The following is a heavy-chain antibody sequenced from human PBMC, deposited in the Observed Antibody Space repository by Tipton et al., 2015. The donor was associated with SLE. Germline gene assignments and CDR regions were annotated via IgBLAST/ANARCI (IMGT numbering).Heavy chain of an antibody. CDR2: ISAYNVNT. CDR3: AIDRIVGATGAFDI. CDR1: GYTFTSDG. Sequence: QLVQSGAEVKRPGASVKVSCKASGYTFTSDGISWVRQAPGQGLEWMGWISAYNVNTNYAQKLQGRVTMTTDTSTSTAYMELRSLRSDDTAVYYCAIDRIVGATGAFDIWGQGTMVTVSS. D-gene: IGHD1-26*01. V-gene: IGHV1-18*01. J-gene: IGHJ3*02.